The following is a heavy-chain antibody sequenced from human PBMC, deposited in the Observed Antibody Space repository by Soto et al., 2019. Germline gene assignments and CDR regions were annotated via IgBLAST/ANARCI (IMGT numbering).Heavy chain of an antibody. D-gene: IGHD4-17*01. V-gene: IGHV1-2*02. CDR1: GYTFTGYY. Sequence: ASVKVSCKASGYTFTGYYMHWVRQAPGQGLEWMGWINPNSGSTNYAQKFQGRVTITTDKSTSTAYMELSSLRSEDTAVYYCARDDYGGNLDYWGQGTLVTVSS. CDR2: INPNSGST. CDR3: ARDDYGGNLDY. J-gene: IGHJ4*02.